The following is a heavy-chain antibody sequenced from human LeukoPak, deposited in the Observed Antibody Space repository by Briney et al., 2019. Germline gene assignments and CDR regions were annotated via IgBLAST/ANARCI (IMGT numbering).Heavy chain of an antibody. CDR2: IYTSGST. CDR3: ARGTVLRFLEWLNWFDP. D-gene: IGHD3-3*01. J-gene: IGHJ5*02. CDR1: GGSISSGSYY. Sequence: SETLSLTCTVSGGSISSGSYYWSWIRQPAGKGLEWIGRIYTSGSTNYNPSLKSRVTISVDTSKNQFSLKLSSVTAADTAVYYCARGTVLRFLEWLNWFDPWGQGTLVTVSS. V-gene: IGHV4-61*02.